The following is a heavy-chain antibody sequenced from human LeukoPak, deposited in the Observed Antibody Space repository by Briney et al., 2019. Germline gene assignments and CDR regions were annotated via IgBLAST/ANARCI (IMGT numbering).Heavy chain of an antibody. CDR3: ASTAVVVAATSDAFDI. Sequence: SETLSLTCTVSGGSISSYYWSWIRQPAGKGLEWIGRIYTSGSTNYNPSLKSRVTMSVDTSKNQFSLKLSSVSAADTAVYYCASTAVVVAATSDAFDIWGQGTMVTVSS. CDR1: GGSISSYY. D-gene: IGHD2-15*01. V-gene: IGHV4-4*07. J-gene: IGHJ3*02. CDR2: IYTSGST.